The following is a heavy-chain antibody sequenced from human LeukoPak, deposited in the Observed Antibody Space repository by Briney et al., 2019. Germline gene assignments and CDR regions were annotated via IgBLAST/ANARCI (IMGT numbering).Heavy chain of an antibody. D-gene: IGHD2-21*02. CDR2: ISYDGSNK. CDR3: AADSDWAFHY. CDR1: GFTFSSYA. V-gene: IGHV3-30-3*01. Sequence: PGRSLRLSCAASGFTFSSYAMHWVRQAPGKGLEWVAVISYDGSNKYYADSVKGRFTISRDNSKNTLYLQMNSLRDEDTAVYYCAADSDWAFHYWGQGTRVTVSS. J-gene: IGHJ4*02.